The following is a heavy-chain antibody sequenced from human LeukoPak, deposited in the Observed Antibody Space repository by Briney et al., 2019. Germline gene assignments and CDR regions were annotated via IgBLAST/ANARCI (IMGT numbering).Heavy chain of an antibody. J-gene: IGHJ3*02. D-gene: IGHD1-14*01. CDR2: ISWNSGSI. CDR1: GFTFDDYA. Sequence: HPGGSLRLSCAASGFTFDDYAMHWVRHAPGKGLEWVSGISWNSGSIGYADSVKGRFTISRDNAKNSLYLQMNSLRAEDTALYYCAKDIFRYRDAFDIWGQGTMVTVSS. V-gene: IGHV3-9*01. CDR3: AKDIFRYRDAFDI.